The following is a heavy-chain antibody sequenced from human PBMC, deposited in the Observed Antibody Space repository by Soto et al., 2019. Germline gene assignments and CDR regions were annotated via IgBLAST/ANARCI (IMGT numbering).Heavy chain of an antibody. V-gene: IGHV1-69*01. CDR1: GGTFSSYA. D-gene: IGHD2-2*01. CDR3: ARAVVVPADSYYYYGMDV. J-gene: IGHJ6*02. Sequence: QVQLVQSGAEVKKPGSSVKVSCKASGGTFSSYAISWVRQAPGQGLEWMGGIIPIFGTANYAQKFQGRVTITADESTSTAYMELSSLRSEDTAVYYCARAVVVPADSYYYYGMDVWGQGTTVTVSS. CDR2: IIPIFGTA.